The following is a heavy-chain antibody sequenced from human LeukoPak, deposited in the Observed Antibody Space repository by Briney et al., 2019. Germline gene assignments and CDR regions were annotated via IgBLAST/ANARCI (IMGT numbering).Heavy chain of an antibody. Sequence: PGESLKISCKGSGYSFTSYWIGWVRQMPGKGLEWMGIIYPGDSDTRYSPSFQGQVPISADKSISTAYLQWSSLKASDTAMYYCARLVGYCSSTSCYTPFDYWGQGTLVTVSS. CDR2: IYPGDSDT. D-gene: IGHD2-2*02. V-gene: IGHV5-51*01. CDR3: ARLVGYCSSTSCYTPFDY. J-gene: IGHJ4*02. CDR1: GYSFTSYW.